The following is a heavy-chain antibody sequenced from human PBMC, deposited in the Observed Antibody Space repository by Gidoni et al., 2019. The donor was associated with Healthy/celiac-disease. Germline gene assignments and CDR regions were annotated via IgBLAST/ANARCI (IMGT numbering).Heavy chain of an antibody. Sequence: QATGQGLEWMGWMNPNSGNTGYAQKFQGRVTITRNTSISTAYMELSSLRSEDTAVYYCARSGYSYGIYYYYGMDVWGQGTTVTVSS. D-gene: IGHD5-18*01. V-gene: IGHV1-8*03. J-gene: IGHJ6*02. CDR3: ARSGYSYGIYYYYGMDV. CDR2: MNPNSGNT.